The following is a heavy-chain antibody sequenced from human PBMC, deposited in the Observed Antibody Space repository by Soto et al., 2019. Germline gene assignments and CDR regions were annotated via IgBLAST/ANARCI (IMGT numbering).Heavy chain of an antibody. CDR1: GFTFSSYS. CDR3: VKDRTLNWNYPGMDV. CDR2: ISSSSSYI. Sequence: GGSLRLSCAASGFTFSSYSMNWVRQAPGKGLEWVSSISSSSSYIYYADSVKGRFTISRDNAKNSLYLQMNSLRAEDTAVYYCVKDRTLNWNYPGMDVWGQGTTVTVSS. D-gene: IGHD1-20*01. V-gene: IGHV3-21*01. J-gene: IGHJ6*02.